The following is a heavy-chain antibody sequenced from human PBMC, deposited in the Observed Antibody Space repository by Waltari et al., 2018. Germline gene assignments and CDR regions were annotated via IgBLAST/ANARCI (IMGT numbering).Heavy chain of an antibody. V-gene: IGHV4-39*07. J-gene: IGHJ4*02. CDR3: ARRLIQYTSSWYFDY. D-gene: IGHD6-13*01. CDR2: IYYSRNT. Sequence: QLQLQESGPGLVKPSETLSLTCTVSGGSISSSTYYWGWIRQPPGKGLEYIGSIYYSRNTYYNPSLKSRVTISVDTSKNQFSLKLSSVTAADTAVYYCARRLIQYTSSWYFDYWGQGTLVTVSS. CDR1: GGSISSSTYY.